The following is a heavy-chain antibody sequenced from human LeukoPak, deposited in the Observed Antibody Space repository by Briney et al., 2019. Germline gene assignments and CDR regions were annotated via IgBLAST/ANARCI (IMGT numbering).Heavy chain of an antibody. CDR3: ARLKLLWFGELSWTLDY. CDR2: ISAYNGNT. CDR1: GYTFTSYG. V-gene: IGHV1-18*01. J-gene: IGHJ4*02. Sequence: ASVKVSCKASGYTFTSYGISWVRQAPGQGLEWMGWISAYNGNTNYAQKLQGRVTMTTDTSTSTAYMELRSLRSDDTAVYYCARLKLLWFGELSWTLDYWGQGTLVTVSS. D-gene: IGHD3-10*01.